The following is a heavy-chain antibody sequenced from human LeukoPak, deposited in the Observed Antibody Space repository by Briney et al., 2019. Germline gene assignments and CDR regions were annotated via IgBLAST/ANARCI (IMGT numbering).Heavy chain of an antibody. J-gene: IGHJ5*02. D-gene: IGHD3-10*01. CDR3: ARGPYYYGSGSYLDWFDP. V-gene: IGHV1-8*02. CDR2: INPNSGGT. CDR1: GGTFSSYA. Sequence: ASVKVSCKASGGTFSSYAISWVRQAPGQGLEWMGWINPNSGGTNYAQKFQGRVTMTRDTSISTAYMELSSLRSEDTAVYYCARGPYYYGSGSYLDWFDPWGQGTLVTVSS.